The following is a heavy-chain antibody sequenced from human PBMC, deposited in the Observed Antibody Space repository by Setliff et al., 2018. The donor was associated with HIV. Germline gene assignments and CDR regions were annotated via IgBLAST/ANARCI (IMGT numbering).Heavy chain of an antibody. CDR2: ISGGGKSI. Sequence: PGGSLRLSCAASGFTFSSYTMHWVRQAPGKGLEWVASISGGGKSIYYADSVKGRFTISRDNADRSLYLQMNSLRAEDTAVYYCVKDEEHIGVVSATMNMPGYYHYYYMDVWGKGSTVTVSS. D-gene: IGHD2-2*01. CDR1: GFTFSSYT. CDR3: VKDEEHIGVVSATMNMPGYYHYYYMDV. V-gene: IGHV3-21*01. J-gene: IGHJ6*03.